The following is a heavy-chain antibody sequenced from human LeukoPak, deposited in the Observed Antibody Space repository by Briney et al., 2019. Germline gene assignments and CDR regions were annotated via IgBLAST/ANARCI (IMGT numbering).Heavy chain of an antibody. Sequence: GRSLRLSCAASGFTFRAYIMHWVRQAPGKGLEWVAVITSDGTNEYYADAVKGRFTISRDNAKNSLYLQMNSLRAEDTALYYCAKDATAAGLKRSNWFDPWGQGTLVTVSS. J-gene: IGHJ5*02. CDR1: GFTFRAYI. D-gene: IGHD6-13*01. CDR2: ITSDGTNE. V-gene: IGHV3-30-3*01. CDR3: AKDATAAGLKRSNWFDP.